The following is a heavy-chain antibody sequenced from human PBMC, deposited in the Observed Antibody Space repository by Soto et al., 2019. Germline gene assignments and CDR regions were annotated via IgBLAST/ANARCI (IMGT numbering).Heavy chain of an antibody. CDR2: ISYSGST. V-gene: IGHV4-59*12. Sequence: SETLSLTCSVSGDSISSSYWAWIRQPPGKGLEWIGYISYSGSTNSNPSLKSRVTISVDTSKNQFSLKLSSVTAADTAVYYCARAIAVAGMGDYYYGMDVWGQGTTVTVSS. J-gene: IGHJ6*02. D-gene: IGHD6-19*01. CDR3: ARAIAVAGMGDYYYGMDV. CDR1: GDSISSSY.